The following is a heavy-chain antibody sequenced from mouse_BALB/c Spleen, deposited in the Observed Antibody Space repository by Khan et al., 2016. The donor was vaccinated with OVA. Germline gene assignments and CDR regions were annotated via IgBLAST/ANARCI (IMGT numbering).Heavy chain of an antibody. Sequence: QVQLKQSGTELVRPGVSVKISCKGSGYTFTDFTMHWMKQSHAMSLEWIGVISTYYGDADYNQKFKGKATMTVDKSSNTAYMDLARLTSEDSAIYFYGSGGGRNRFLYWGQGTLVTVSA. CDR3: GSGGGRNRFLY. V-gene: IGHV1S137*01. CDR2: ISTYYGDA. CDR1: GYTFTDFT. J-gene: IGHJ3*01.